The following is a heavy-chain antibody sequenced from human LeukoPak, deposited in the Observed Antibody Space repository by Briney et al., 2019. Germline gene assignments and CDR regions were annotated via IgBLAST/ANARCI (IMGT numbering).Heavy chain of an antibody. CDR3: ARVSPGSSSGYFQH. CDR1: GYTFTGYY. Sequence: GASVKVSCKASGYTFTGYYMHWVRQAPGQGLEWMGWINPNSGGTNYAQKFQGRVTMTRDTSISTAYMELSRLRSDDTAEYYCARVSPGSSSGYFQHWGQGTLVTVSS. D-gene: IGHD6-6*01. J-gene: IGHJ1*01. V-gene: IGHV1-2*02. CDR2: INPNSGGT.